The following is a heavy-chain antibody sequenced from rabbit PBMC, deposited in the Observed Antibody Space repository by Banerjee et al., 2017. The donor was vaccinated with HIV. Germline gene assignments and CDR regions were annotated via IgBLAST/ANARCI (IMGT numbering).Heavy chain of an antibody. D-gene: IGHD7-1*01. CDR3: ARADIGGYGTDL. CDR1: GLDFSSSYD. CDR2: IYTSSTYT. Sequence: QEQLVEYGGGLVQPGASLTLTCKASGLDFSSSYDMCWVRQAPGKGLEWIGYIYTSSTYTWYASWAKGRFTISKTSSTTVTLQMTSLTAADTATYFCARADIGGYGTDLWGPGTLVTVS. J-gene: IGHJ4*01. V-gene: IGHV1S45*01.